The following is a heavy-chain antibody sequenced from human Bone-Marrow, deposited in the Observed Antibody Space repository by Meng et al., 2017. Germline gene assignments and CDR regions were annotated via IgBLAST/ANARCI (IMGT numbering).Heavy chain of an antibody. V-gene: IGHV4-39*01. CDR3: ARATQRGYTLRVGFDP. D-gene: IGHD5-18*01. CDR1: GGSSSSSSYY. J-gene: IGHJ5*02. CDR2: IYYSGGT. Sequence: QLQLQESGPGLGKPSETLSLTGTVSGGSSSSSSYYCGWIRQPPGRGLEWIGSIYYSGGTYYNPSLKSRVTISVDTSKNQFSLKLSSVTAADTAVYYCARATQRGYTLRVGFDPWGQGTLVTVSS.